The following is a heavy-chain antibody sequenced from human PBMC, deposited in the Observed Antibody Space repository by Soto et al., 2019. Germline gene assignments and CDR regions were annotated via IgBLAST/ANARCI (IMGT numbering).Heavy chain of an antibody. CDR3: ARDRSNVDIVATHYYYYYGMDV. D-gene: IGHD5-12*01. J-gene: IGHJ6*02. V-gene: IGHV3-30-3*01. Sequence: GGSLRLSCAASGFTFSSYAMHWVRQAPGKGLEWVAVISYDGSNKYYADSVKGRFTISRDNSKNTLYLQMNSLRAEDTAVYYCARDRSNVDIVATHYYYYYGMDVWGQGTTVTAP. CDR2: ISYDGSNK. CDR1: GFTFSSYA.